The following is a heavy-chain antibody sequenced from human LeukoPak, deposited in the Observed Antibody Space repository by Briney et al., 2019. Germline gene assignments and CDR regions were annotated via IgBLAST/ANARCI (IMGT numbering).Heavy chain of an antibody. Sequence: PSETLSLTCTVSGGSISSGSYYWSWIRQPAGKGLEWIGRIYTSGSTNYNPSLKSRVTISVDRSKNQFSLKLSSVTAADTAVYYCARDLGLSGAFDIWGQGTMVTVSS. CDR2: IYTSGST. J-gene: IGHJ3*02. D-gene: IGHD3-16*01. CDR3: ARDLGLSGAFDI. CDR1: GGSISSGSYY. V-gene: IGHV4-61*02.